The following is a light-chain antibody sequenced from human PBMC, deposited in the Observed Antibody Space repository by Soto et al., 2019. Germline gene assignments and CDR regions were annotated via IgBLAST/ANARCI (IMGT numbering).Light chain of an antibody. CDR1: QSISSY. J-gene: IGKJ1*01. CDR3: QQYHTDWT. V-gene: IGKV1-39*01. CDR2: AAS. Sequence: DIQMTQSPSSLSASVGDRVTITCRASQSISSYLNWYQQKPGKAPKLLIYAASSLQSGVPSRFSGRVSVTEFTLTISSLQADDFATYYCQQYHTDWTFGQGTKVDIK.